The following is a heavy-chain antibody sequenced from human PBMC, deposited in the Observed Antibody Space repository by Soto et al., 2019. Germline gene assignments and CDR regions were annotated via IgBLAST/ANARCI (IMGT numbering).Heavy chain of an antibody. V-gene: IGHV3-23*01. J-gene: IGHJ5*02. Sequence: PGWSLRLSCAASGFTFSNYPMTLVRQAPGKGLEWVSLIGGSGDNTHYADSVKGRFTISRDNSKNTVYLQMNSLRVEDTAEYFCAKLASQQRDKESVYRWFEAWGKGTLVTVS. CDR1: GFTFSNYP. CDR2: IGGSGDNT. CDR3: AKLASQQRDKESVYRWFEA. D-gene: IGHD3-16*02.